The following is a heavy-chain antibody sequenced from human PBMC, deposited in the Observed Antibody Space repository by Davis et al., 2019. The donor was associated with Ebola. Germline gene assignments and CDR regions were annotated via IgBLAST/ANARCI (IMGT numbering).Heavy chain of an antibody. D-gene: IGHD2-21*02. CDR3: AKDTANIWFDV. Sequence: GGSLRLSCAASGFIFRNYVMSWVRQAPGKGLEWVSTFGTSGDTYYADSVKGRFTISRDNSRNTLYLQMNGLRVEDTAMYYCAKDTANIWFDVWGQGKMVTVSS. CDR1: GFIFRNYV. J-gene: IGHJ3*01. CDR2: FGTSGDT. V-gene: IGHV3-23*01.